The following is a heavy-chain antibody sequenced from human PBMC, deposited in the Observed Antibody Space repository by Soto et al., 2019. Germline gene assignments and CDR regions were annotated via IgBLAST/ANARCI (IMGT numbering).Heavy chain of an antibody. CDR3: ARDGKYTSGWYSFDS. CDR2: VYVTGTT. CDR1: GASISDYY. Sequence: LSLTCTVSGASISDYYWSWIRQRAGQALEWIGRVYVTGTTYFNPSLKSRVTMSVDTSHNQVSLKLSSVTAADSAIYYCARDGKYTSGWYSFDSWGPGTLVTVSS. V-gene: IGHV4-4*07. J-gene: IGHJ5*01. D-gene: IGHD6-19*01.